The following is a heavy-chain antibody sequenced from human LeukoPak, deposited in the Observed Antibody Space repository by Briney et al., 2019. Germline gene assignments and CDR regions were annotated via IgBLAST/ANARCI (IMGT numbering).Heavy chain of an antibody. D-gene: IGHD6-13*01. J-gene: IGHJ6*02. CDR2: ISGSGDNT. Sequence: GGSLRLSCAASGSTFSSSAMNWVRQAPGKRLEWVSGISGSGDNTYYADSVKGRFTISRDNSKNTLFLQMNSLRADDTAVFYCAKTSVAAESHYYYYVMDVWGQGTTVTVSS. CDR1: GSTFSSSA. V-gene: IGHV3-23*01. CDR3: AKTSVAAESHYYYYVMDV.